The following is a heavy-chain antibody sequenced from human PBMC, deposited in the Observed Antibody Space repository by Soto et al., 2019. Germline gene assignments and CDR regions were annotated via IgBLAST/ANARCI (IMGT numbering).Heavy chain of an antibody. Sequence: GGSLRLSCMASGFTFREFTMTWVRQAPGKGLEWVADTIRNGAPTYYAASVKGRFATSRDNSKNSLYLQMNSLRAEDTAVYYCARVGGDYYYYYYMDVWGKGTTVTSP. CDR2: TIRNGAPT. V-gene: IGHV3-48*01. CDR1: GFTFREFT. J-gene: IGHJ6*03. CDR3: ARVGGDYYYYYYMDV. D-gene: IGHD3-16*01.